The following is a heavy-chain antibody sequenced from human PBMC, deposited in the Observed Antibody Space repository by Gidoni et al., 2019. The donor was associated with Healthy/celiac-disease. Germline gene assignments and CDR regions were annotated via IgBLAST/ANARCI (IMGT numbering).Heavy chain of an antibody. V-gene: IGHV4-39*01. CDR2: IYYSGST. Sequence: QLQLQESGPGLVKPSETLSLTCTVSGGSISSSSYYWGWIRQPPGKGLEWIGSIYYSGSTYYNPSLKSRVTRSVDTSKNQFSLKLSSVTAADTAVYYCARLATHGGGTAMAYFDYWGQGTLVTVSS. J-gene: IGHJ4*02. CDR1: GGSISSSSYY. CDR3: ARLATHGGGTAMAYFDY. D-gene: IGHD5-18*01.